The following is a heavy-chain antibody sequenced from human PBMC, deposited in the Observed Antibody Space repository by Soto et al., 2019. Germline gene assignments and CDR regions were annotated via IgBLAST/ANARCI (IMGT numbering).Heavy chain of an antibody. CDR2: INAGNGNT. CDR3: ARSIVVVTALDY. Sequence: QVQLVQSGAEEQKPGASVKVSCKASGYTFTSYAMHWVRQAPGQRLEWMGWINAGNGNTKYSQKFQGRVTITRDTSSSTASMELSSLRSEDTAVYYCARSIVVVTALDYWGQGTLVTVSS. CDR1: GYTFTSYA. D-gene: IGHD2-21*02. V-gene: IGHV1-3*05. J-gene: IGHJ4*02.